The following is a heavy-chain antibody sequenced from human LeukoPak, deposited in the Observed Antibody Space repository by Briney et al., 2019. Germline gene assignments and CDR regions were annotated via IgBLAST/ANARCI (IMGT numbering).Heavy chain of an antibody. Sequence: GGSLRLSCAASGFTFSDYYMSWIRQAPGKGLEWVSYISSSGSTIYYADSVKGRFTISRDNSKNTLYLQMNSLRAEDTAVYFCTKRVLEPTSFDYWGQGTLVTVSS. V-gene: IGHV3-11*01. CDR1: GFTFSDYY. CDR2: ISSSGSTI. D-gene: IGHD1-1*01. CDR3: TKRVLEPTSFDY. J-gene: IGHJ4*02.